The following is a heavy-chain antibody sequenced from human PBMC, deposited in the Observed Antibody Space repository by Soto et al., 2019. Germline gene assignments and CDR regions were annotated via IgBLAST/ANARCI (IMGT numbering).Heavy chain of an antibody. V-gene: IGHV4-4*07. CDR2: IYATGTT. J-gene: IGHJ5*02. CDR1: GASISGFY. CDR3: VRDGTKTLRDWFDP. Sequence: SETLSLTCTVSGASISGFYWSWIRKSAGKGLEWIGRIYATGTTDYNPYLKSRVMMSVDTSKKQFSLKLRSVTAADTAVYYCVRDGTKTLRDWFDPWGQGISVTVSS. D-gene: IGHD1-1*01.